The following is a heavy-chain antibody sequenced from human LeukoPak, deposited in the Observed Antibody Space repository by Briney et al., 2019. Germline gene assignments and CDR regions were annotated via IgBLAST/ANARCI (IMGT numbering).Heavy chain of an antibody. D-gene: IGHD6-6*01. CDR2: ISAYNGNT. V-gene: IGHV1-18*01. CDR1: GGTFSSYA. J-gene: IGHJ4*02. CDR3: ARDSSAGNFDY. Sequence: ASVKVSCKASGGTFSSYAISWVRQAPGQGLEWMGWISAYNGNTNYAQKLQGRVTMTTDTSTSTAYMELRSLRSDDTAVYYCARDSSAGNFDYWGQGTLVTVSS.